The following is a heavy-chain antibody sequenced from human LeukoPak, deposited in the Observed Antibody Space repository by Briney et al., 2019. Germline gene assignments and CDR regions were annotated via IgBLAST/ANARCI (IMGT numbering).Heavy chain of an antibody. Sequence: SETLSLTCTVSGGSISTYYWSWIRQPPGKGLEWIGYIYYSGSANYNPSLKSRVTISVDTSKNQFSLKLSSVTAADTAVFYCARVAYSGYDYRGYFDYWGQGTLVTVSS. V-gene: IGHV4-59*12. CDR2: IYYSGSA. CDR3: ARVAYSGYDYRGYFDY. D-gene: IGHD5-12*01. CDR1: GGSISTYY. J-gene: IGHJ4*02.